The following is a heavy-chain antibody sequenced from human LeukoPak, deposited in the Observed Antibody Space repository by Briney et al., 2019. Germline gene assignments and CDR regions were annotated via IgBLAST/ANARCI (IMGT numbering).Heavy chain of an antibody. CDR1: GLTFSDFW. J-gene: IGHJ4*02. Sequence: PGGSLRLSCAASGLTFSDFWMHWVRQPPGKGLVWVALVKGDGRTTIYADSVKGRFTISRDNAKNTLYLQMNSLRADDAGVYYCATGHSYGDHYWGQGLLVTVSS. V-gene: IGHV3-74*01. CDR3: ATGHSYGDHY. CDR2: VKGDGRTT. D-gene: IGHD5-18*01.